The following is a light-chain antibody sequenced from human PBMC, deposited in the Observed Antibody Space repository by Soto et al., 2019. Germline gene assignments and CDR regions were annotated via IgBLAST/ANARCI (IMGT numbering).Light chain of an antibody. CDR1: SSDIGYYDY. Sequence: QSALTQPASLSGSPVQSITISCTGASSDIGYYDYVSWYQHHSGKAPKLIIYEVNNRPSGVSNRFSGSKSVNTASLTISGLQAEDEADYYCSSHSSSSAYYVFGTGTKVTVL. CDR3: SSHSSSSAYYV. CDR2: EVN. J-gene: IGLJ1*01. V-gene: IGLV2-14*01.